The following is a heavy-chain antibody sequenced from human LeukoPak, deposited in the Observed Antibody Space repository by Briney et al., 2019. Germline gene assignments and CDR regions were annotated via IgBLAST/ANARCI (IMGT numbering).Heavy chain of an antibody. CDR2: IRHDGTSK. V-gene: IGHV3-30*02. CDR1: AFTFSSYG. Sequence: GGSLRLSCAASAFTFSSYGMHWVRQAPGKGLEWVAFIRHDGTSKYYVDSVKGRFTISRDNSKNTLYLQMNSLRPDDTAVYYCAKLAPIFDSSGYYHDYWGQGTLVTVSS. J-gene: IGHJ4*02. CDR3: AKLAPIFDSSGYYHDY. D-gene: IGHD3-22*01.